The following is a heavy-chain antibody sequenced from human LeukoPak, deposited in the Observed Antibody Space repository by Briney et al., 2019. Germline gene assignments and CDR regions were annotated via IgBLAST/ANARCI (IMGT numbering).Heavy chain of an antibody. D-gene: IGHD3-9*01. V-gene: IGHV3-48*04. Sequence: GGSLRLSCAASGFTFSSYSMNWVRQAPGKGLEWVSYISSSSSTIYYADSVKGRFTISRDNAKNSLYLQMNSLRAEDTAVYYCARVQLRYFDWSAGGYFDYWGQGTLVTVSS. J-gene: IGHJ4*02. CDR1: GFTFSSYS. CDR2: ISSSSSTI. CDR3: ARVQLRYFDWSAGGYFDY.